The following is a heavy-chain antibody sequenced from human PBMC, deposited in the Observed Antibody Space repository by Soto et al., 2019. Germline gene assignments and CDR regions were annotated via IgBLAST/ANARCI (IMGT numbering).Heavy chain of an antibody. CDR2: INPATGAA. CDR3: ARGGGVGVAGSAAFDM. Sequence: QLHLVQSGAVVKKPGASVTVSCSASGYPVTAYYMHWVRQAPGRGLEWMGGINPATGAAKYTKTYPGRVTMTRDTSKSTVFMELGGLTAGATAVFYFARGGGVGVAGSAAFDMWGQGTLVTVSS. CDR1: GYPVTAYY. V-gene: IGHV1-2*02. D-gene: IGHD3-3*01. J-gene: IGHJ3*02.